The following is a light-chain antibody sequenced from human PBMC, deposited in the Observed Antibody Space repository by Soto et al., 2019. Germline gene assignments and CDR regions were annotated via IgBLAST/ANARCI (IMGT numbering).Light chain of an antibody. V-gene: IGLV4-69*01. CDR3: QTWDTGIRV. CDR1: RGHSNYV. Sequence: QSVLTQSPSASASLGASVKLTCTLSRGHSNYVIAWHQQQPEKGPRYLMKLNSDGSHSKGDGIPDRFSGSSSGAERYLTISSLQSEDEADYYCQTWDTGIRVFGGGTKLTV. J-gene: IGLJ2*01. CDR2: LNSDGSH.